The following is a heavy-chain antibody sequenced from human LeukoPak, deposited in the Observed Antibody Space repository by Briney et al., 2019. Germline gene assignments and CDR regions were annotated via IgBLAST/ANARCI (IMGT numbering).Heavy chain of an antibody. V-gene: IGHV3-33*06. CDR2: IWYDGSNK. D-gene: IGHD5-18*01. CDR1: GFTFSNYG. Sequence: PGRSLRLSCAASGFTFSNYGMHWVRQAPGKGLEWVAVIWYDGSNKYYADSVKGRFTISRDNSKNTLYLQMKSLRAEDTAVYYCAKDRDTAMEIDYWGQRTLVTVSS. J-gene: IGHJ4*02. CDR3: AKDRDTAMEIDY.